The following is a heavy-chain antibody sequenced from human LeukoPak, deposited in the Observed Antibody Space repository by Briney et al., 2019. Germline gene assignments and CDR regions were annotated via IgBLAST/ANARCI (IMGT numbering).Heavy chain of an antibody. Sequence: GGSLRLSCAASGFTFSSYEMNWVRQAPGKGLEWVSYISSSGSTIKYADSVKGRFTISRDNAKKSVYLQMNSLRAEDTAVYYCARDPPGRYCSGGSCYYYYYMDVWGKGTTVTISS. CDR2: ISSSGSTI. CDR3: ARDPPGRYCSGGSCYYYYYMDV. CDR1: GFTFSSYE. J-gene: IGHJ6*03. V-gene: IGHV3-48*03. D-gene: IGHD2-15*01.